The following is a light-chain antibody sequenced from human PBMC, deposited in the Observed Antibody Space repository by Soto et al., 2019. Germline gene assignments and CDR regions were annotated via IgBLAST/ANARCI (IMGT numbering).Light chain of an antibody. J-gene: IGKJ1*01. V-gene: IGKV1-5*01. CDR3: QQYSDSSGA. Sequence: DIQVTQSPSTLSASVGDRVTITCGASQSIGTWLAWYQQKPGKAPKXLIFDASTLESGVPSRFSGSGSGTDLTITISSLQPDDFETYYCQQYSDSSGAFGQGTKVDIK. CDR1: QSIGTW. CDR2: DAS.